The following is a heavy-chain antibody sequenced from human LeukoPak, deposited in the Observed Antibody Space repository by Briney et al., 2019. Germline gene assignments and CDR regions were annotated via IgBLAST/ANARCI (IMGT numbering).Heavy chain of an antibody. CDR1: GESFSGYY. V-gene: IGHV4-34*01. Sequence: PSETLSLTCAVYGESFSGYYWSWIRQPPGKGLEWIGEINHSGNTNYNPSLKSRVTISVDTSKNQFSLRLSSVTAADTALYYCARGLAFGVAAAFDIWGQGTMVTVSS. D-gene: IGHD3-3*01. J-gene: IGHJ3*02. CDR2: INHSGNT. CDR3: ARGLAFGVAAAFDI.